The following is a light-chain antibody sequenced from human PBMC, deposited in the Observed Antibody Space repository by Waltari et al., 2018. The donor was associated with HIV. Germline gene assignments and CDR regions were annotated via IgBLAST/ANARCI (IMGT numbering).Light chain of an antibody. CDR2: EDT. J-gene: IGLJ3*02. CDR1: NLGDQY. CDR3: QAWDTSVWV. Sequence: SYELTQSHSLSVSPGQTASITCSGDNLGDQYACWYQQKPGQSPVLVIYEDTKRPSGIPERFSGSSSGNTATLTIRGTQAVDAADYYCQAWDTSVWVFGGGTKLTVL. V-gene: IGLV3-1*01.